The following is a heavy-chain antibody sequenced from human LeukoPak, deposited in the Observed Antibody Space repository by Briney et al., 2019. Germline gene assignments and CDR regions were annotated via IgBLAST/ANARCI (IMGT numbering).Heavy chain of an antibody. CDR3: ASAGWIITSGIDY. CDR1: GYSIRRRYY. CDR2: VYHTGST. D-gene: IGHD3-10*01. J-gene: IGHJ4*02. Sequence: SETLSLTCAVSGYSIRRRYYWALIRQPPGKGLEWIGTVYHTGSTYYNPSLDSRVTISVDTSKNEFSLNLKSVTAADTPVYYWASAGWIITSGIDYWGQGALVTVSS. V-gene: IGHV4-38-2*01.